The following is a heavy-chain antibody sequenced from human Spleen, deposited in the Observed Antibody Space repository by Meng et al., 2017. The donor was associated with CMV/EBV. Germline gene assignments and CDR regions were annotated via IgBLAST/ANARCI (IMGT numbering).Heavy chain of an antibody. CDR3: ARASSSTNSRRAFDI. J-gene: IGHJ3*02. Sequence: GESLKTSCAASGFTVYTNYLSWVRQAPGKGLEWVANIKHDESEKNYVDSVKGRFTISRDNAKISLYLQMNSLRAGDTAVYYCARASSSTNSRRAFDIWGQGTMVTVSS. CDR1: GFTVYTNY. V-gene: IGHV3-7*01. D-gene: IGHD2-2*01. CDR2: IKHDESEK.